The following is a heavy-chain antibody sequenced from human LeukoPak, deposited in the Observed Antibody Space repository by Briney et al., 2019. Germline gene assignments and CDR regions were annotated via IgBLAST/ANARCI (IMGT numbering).Heavy chain of an antibody. V-gene: IGHV3-7*01. Sequence: PGGSLRLSCVASGFPFSSYWMTWVRQAPGKGLEWVANIKQDGSKKSYVDSVKGRFTISRDNVKNTLYLQMKSLRAEDMAVYYCTRDWRNGGYDLWGQGTLVTVSS. D-gene: IGHD5-12*01. CDR2: IKQDGSKK. CDR1: GFPFSSYW. J-gene: IGHJ4*02. CDR3: TRDWRNGGYDL.